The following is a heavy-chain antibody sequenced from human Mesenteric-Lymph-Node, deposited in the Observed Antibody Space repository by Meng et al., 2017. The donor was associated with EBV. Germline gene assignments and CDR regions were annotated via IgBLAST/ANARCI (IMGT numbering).Heavy chain of an antibody. CDR1: GGDISSSSW. Sequence: QVQLAVSGPGLVKPSGTLSLTCSVSGGDISSSSWWSWVRQPPGKGLEWLGEIYHSSGTTNYNPSLKSRVTISLDKSKNQFSLNLSSVTAADTAVYYCARLPPTTGYGTARSYWGQGTLVTVSS. CDR3: ARLPPTTGYGTARSY. CDR2: IYHSSGTT. J-gene: IGHJ4*02. V-gene: IGHV4-4*02. D-gene: IGHD6-13*01.